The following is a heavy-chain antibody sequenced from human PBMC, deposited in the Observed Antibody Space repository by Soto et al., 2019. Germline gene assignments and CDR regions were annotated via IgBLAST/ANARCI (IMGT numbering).Heavy chain of an antibody. CDR1: GGSSVSSGCY. Sequence: SETLCVSWTVAGGSSVSSGCYWGWIRQPPGKGLEWIGSIYYSGSTYYNPSLKSRVTISVDTSKNQFSLKLSSVTAADTAVYYCARTLIAAAGMFDYWGQGTLVTVSS. CDR2: IYYSGST. D-gene: IGHD6-13*01. J-gene: IGHJ4*02. V-gene: IGHV4-39*01. CDR3: ARTLIAAAGMFDY.